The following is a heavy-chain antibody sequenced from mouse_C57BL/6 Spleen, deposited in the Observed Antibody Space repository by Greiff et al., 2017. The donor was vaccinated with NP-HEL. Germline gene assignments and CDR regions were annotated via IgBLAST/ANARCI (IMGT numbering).Heavy chain of an antibody. CDR3: ARGEGAY. D-gene: IGHD3-3*01. V-gene: IGHV1-42*01. CDR1: GYSFTGYY. J-gene: IGHJ3*01. Sequence: VQLKQSGPELVKPGASVKISCKASGYSFTGYYMNWVKQSPEKSLEWIGEINPSTGGTTYNQKFKAKATLTVDKSSSTAYMQLKSLTSEDSAVYYCARGEGAYWGQGTLVTVSA. CDR2: INPSTGGT.